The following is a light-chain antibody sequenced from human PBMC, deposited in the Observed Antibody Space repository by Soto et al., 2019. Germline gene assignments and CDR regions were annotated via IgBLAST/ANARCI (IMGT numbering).Light chain of an antibody. Sequence: AVQLTQSPSSLSASVGDRVTITFRASQGIRTDLGWYQQSPGKAPKVLIVGASTLQSGVPSRFRGTGSLGHLTRTISSLQPEDSRTYYCLQDFSYPRTLGQGTKVDIK. CDR2: GAS. V-gene: IGKV1-6*01. CDR1: QGIRTD. CDR3: LQDFSYPRT. J-gene: IGKJ1*01.